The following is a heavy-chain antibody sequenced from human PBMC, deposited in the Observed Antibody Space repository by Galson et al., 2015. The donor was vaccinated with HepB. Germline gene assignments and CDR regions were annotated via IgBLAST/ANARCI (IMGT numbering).Heavy chain of an antibody. J-gene: IGHJ6*02. CDR2: ISANSGYT. D-gene: IGHD2-2*01. V-gene: IGHV1-18*04. CDR3: ARDCSSATCLYGMDV. Sequence: SVKVSCKGSGYTFNTYAYSWVRQAPGQGLEWMGWISANSGYTNYAQKLTGRVTMNTDTSTSTAFMELRSLRSDDTAVYYYARDCSSATCLYGMDVWGQGTTVTVSS. CDR1: GYTFNTYA.